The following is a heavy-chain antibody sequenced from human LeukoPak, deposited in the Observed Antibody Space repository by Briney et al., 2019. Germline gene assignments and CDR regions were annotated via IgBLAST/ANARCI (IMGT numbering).Heavy chain of an antibody. V-gene: IGHV4-38-2*01. D-gene: IGHD6-19*01. J-gene: IGHJ5*02. CDR3: AITAETVAGNWFDP. Sequence: SETLSLTCAVSGSSISSGYYWGWIRQPPGKGLEWIGSIYHSGSTYYNPSLKSRVTISVDTSKNQFSLKLSSVTAADTAVYYCAITAETVAGNWFDPWGQGTLVTVSS. CDR2: IYHSGST. CDR1: GSSISSGYY.